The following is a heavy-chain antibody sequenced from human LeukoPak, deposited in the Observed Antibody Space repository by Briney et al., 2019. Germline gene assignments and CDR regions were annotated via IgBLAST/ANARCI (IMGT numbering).Heavy chain of an antibody. CDR1: GGSISSSSYY. D-gene: IGHD3-10*01. V-gene: IGHV4-39*07. CDR2: IYYSGST. CDR3: ARDSGGSGSYYLGYFDY. J-gene: IGHJ4*02. Sequence: SETLSLTCTVSGGSISSSSYYWGWICQPPGKGLEWIGSIYYSGSTYYNPSLKSRVTISVVTSKNQFSLKLSSVTAADTAVYYCARDSGGSGSYYLGYFDYWGQGTLVTVSS.